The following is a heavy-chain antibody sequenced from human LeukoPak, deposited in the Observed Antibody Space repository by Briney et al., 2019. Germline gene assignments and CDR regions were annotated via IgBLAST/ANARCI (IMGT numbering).Heavy chain of an antibody. J-gene: IGHJ6*03. CDR3: ARETVLGTVTTTSYYYYYYMDV. CDR2: ISSSSSTI. Sequence: GGSLRLSCVVSGYSFSTNMMNWVRQAPGKGLEWVSYISSSSSTIYYADSVKGRFTISRDNAKNSLYLQMNSLRAEDTAVYYCARETVLGTVTTTSYYYYYYMDVWGKGTTVTVSS. CDR1: GYSFSTNM. V-gene: IGHV3-48*01. D-gene: IGHD4-17*01.